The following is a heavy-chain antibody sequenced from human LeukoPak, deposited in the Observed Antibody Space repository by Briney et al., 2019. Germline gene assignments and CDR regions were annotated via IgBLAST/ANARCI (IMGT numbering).Heavy chain of an antibody. CDR2: ISGSGGST. CDR3: AKAPTDYSNYRGNVYFDY. J-gene: IGHJ4*02. CDR1: GFPFSNYA. D-gene: IGHD4-11*01. V-gene: IGHV3-23*01. Sequence: PGGSLRLSCAASGFPFSNYAMSWVRQAPGKGLEWVSAISGSGGSTYYADLVEGRFTISRDNPKNTLYLQMNSLRAEDTAVYYCAKAPTDYSNYRGNVYFDYWGQGTLVTVSS.